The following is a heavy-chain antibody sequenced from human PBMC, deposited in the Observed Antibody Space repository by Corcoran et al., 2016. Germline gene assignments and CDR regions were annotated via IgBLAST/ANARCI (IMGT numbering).Heavy chain of an antibody. CDR1: GFTFSSYS. CDR2: ISSSSSYI. J-gene: IGHJ5*02. CDR3: AGDMYGDTAREA. D-gene: IGHD4-17*01. V-gene: IGHV3-21*01. Sequence: EVQLVESGGGLVKPGGSLRLSCAASGFTFSSYSMNWVRQAPGKGLEWVSSISSSSSYIYYADSVKGRFTISRDNAKNSLYLQMNSLRAEDTAVYYCAGDMYGDTAREAWGQGTLVTVSS.